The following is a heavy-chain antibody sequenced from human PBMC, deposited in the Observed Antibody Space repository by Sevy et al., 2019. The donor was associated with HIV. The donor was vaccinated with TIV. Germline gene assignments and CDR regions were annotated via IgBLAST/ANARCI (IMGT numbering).Heavy chain of an antibody. CDR1: GKTLSELS. J-gene: IGHJ4*02. CDR2: FDPEDGET. Sequence: GPSVKVSCTVSGKTLSELSMHWVRQAPGKGLEGMGSFDPEDGETIYAQNFQGRVTMTEDTFTDTAYMELSSLRSEDTAVYYCATTREYYSDNSGYFDYWGQGTLVTVSS. D-gene: IGHD3-22*01. V-gene: IGHV1-24*01. CDR3: ATTREYYSDNSGYFDY.